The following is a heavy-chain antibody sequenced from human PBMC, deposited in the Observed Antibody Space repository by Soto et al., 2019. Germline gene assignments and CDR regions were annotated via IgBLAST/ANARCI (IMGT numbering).Heavy chain of an antibody. J-gene: IGHJ4*02. CDR2: IYYSGST. CDR1: GGSINSYH. CDR3: ARDRNGIVDY. V-gene: IGHV4-59*01. Sequence: QMQLQESGPGLVKPSETLSLTCTVSGGSINSYHWSWIRQSPGKGLEWIGNIYYSGSTNYNPSLKSRVTTSVDTSKWQVSMKLSSVTAADTAVYYCARDRNGIVDYWGQGTLVTVSS. D-gene: IGHD1-1*01.